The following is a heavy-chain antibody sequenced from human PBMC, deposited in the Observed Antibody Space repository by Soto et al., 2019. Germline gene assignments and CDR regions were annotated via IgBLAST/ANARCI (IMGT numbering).Heavy chain of an antibody. CDR2: IWYDGSNK. CDR3: ARDRGYSGYGAFDY. D-gene: IGHD5-12*01. CDR1: GFTFNSYG. Sequence: GGSLRLSCAASGFTFNSYGMHWVRQAPGKGLEWVAVIWYDGSNKYYADSVKGRFTISRDNSKNTLYLQMNSLRAEDTAVYYCARDRGYSGYGAFDYWGQGTLVTVSS. J-gene: IGHJ4*02. V-gene: IGHV3-33*01.